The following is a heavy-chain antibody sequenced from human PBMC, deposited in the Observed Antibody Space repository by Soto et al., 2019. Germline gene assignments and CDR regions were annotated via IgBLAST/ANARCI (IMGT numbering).Heavy chain of an antibody. D-gene: IGHD3-16*01. J-gene: IGHJ4*02. CDR3: ASVTFGGIVLAH. Sequence: PSETLSLTCTVSAASFSKYYWTWIRQPPGKGLEWTGYIYFNGNTKYNPSLEGRLTISIDTSKKEFSLKLTSVTAADAAVYYCASVTFGGIVLAHWGQGTLVTVSS. CDR2: IYFNGNT. CDR1: AASFSKYY. V-gene: IGHV4-59*01.